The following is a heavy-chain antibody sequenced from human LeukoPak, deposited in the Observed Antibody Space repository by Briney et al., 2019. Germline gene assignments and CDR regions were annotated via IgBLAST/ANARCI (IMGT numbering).Heavy chain of an antibody. J-gene: IGHJ5*02. CDR1: GFNFSSYA. CDR3: ASTNYKGGSTGYNWFDP. V-gene: IGHV3-30-3*01. D-gene: IGHD1-26*01. Sequence: PARSLRLSCAVSGFNFSSYAMHWVRPAPGKGLEWVAVISYDGSNEDYGDSVKGRFTISRDNSKNTLYLQMNSLRAEDTAVYYCASTNYKGGSTGYNWFDPWGQGTLVTVSS. CDR2: ISYDGSNE.